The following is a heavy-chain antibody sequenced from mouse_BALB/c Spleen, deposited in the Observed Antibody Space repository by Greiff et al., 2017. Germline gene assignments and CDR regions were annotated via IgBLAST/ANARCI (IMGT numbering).Heavy chain of an antibody. CDR1: GYTFTSYW. V-gene: IGHV1-69*02. CDR3: TRGRPYDGDD. Sequence: QVQLQQPGAELVRPGASVKLSCKASGYTFTSYWINWVKQRPGQGLEWIGNIYPSDSYTNYNQKFKDKATLTVDKSSSTAYMQLSSPTSEDSAVYYCTRGRPYDGDDWGQGTTLTVSS. CDR2: IYPSDSYT. D-gene: IGHD2-3*01. J-gene: IGHJ2*01.